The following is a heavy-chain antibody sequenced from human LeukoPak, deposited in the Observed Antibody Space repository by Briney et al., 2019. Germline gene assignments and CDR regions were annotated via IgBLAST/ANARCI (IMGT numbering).Heavy chain of an antibody. V-gene: IGHV1-8*03. D-gene: IGHD2-8*01. CDR3: ARSCTNGVCPLDD. CDR2: MNPNSGNT. CDR1: GYTFTSYD. Sequence: ASVKASCKASGYTFTSYDINWVRQATGQGLEWMGWMNPNSGNTGYAQKFQGRVTITRNTSISTAYMELSSLRSEDTAVYYCARSCTNGVCPLDDWGQGTLVTVSS. J-gene: IGHJ4*02.